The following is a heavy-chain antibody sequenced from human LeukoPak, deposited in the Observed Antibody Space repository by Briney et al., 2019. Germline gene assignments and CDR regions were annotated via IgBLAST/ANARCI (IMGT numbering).Heavy chain of an antibody. Sequence: HPGGSLRLSCAVSGFSFSSYSMNWVRQAPGKGLEWIPYISSSSSTIYYADSVKGRFTISRDNAKNSLYLQMNSLRAEDTAVYYCARVCSSTSCYRGWGGYFDYWGQGTLVTVSS. J-gene: IGHJ4*02. D-gene: IGHD2-2*02. CDR2: ISSSSSTI. V-gene: IGHV3-48*01. CDR3: ARVCSSTSCYRGWGGYFDY. CDR1: GFSFSSYS.